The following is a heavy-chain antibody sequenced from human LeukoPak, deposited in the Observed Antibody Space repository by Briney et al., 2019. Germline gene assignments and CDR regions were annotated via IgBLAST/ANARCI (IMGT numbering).Heavy chain of an antibody. CDR1: GFTFSSYG. J-gene: IGHJ3*02. D-gene: IGHD5-24*01. CDR3: ARARRDGYFYDAFDI. V-gene: IGHV3-23*01. Sequence: GGSLRLSCAASGFTFSSYGMSWVRQAPGKGLEWVSAISGSGGSTYYADSVKGRFTISRDNSKNTLYLQMNSLRAEDTAVYYCARARRDGYFYDAFDIWGQGTMATVPS. CDR2: ISGSGGST.